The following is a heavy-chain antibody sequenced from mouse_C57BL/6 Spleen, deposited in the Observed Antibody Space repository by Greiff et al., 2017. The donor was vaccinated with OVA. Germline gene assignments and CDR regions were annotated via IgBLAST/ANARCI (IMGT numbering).Heavy chain of an antibody. Sequence: QVQLKQSGAELVRPGASVTLSCKASGYTFTDYEMHWVKQTPVHGLEWIGAIDPETGGTAYNQKFKGKAILTADKSSSTAYMELRSLTSEDSAVYYCTRRGGLYYDYDGGFAYWGQGTLVTVSA. CDR2: IDPETGGT. D-gene: IGHD2-4*01. CDR1: GYTFTDYE. V-gene: IGHV1-15*01. CDR3: TRRGGLYYDYDGGFAY. J-gene: IGHJ3*01.